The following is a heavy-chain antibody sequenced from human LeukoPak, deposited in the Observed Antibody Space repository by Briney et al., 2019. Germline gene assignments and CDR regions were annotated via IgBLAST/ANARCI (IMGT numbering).Heavy chain of an antibody. Sequence: PGGSLRLSCAASGFTFSKYAMSWVRQAPGKGLEWVSGISASGDSTYYADSVKGRITISRDNSKNTLYLQMNSLRAEDTAVYYCARGILDCSSTSCYSNYDAFDIWGQGTIVTVSS. D-gene: IGHD2-2*01. CDR3: ARGILDCSSTSCYSNYDAFDI. CDR2: ISASGDST. J-gene: IGHJ3*02. CDR1: GFTFSKYA. V-gene: IGHV3-23*01.